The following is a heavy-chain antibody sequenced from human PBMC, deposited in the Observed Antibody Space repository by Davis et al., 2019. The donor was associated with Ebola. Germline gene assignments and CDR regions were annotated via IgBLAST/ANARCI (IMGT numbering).Heavy chain of an antibody. Sequence: GESLKISCATSGFIFSSFGMHWVRQAPGKGLEWVSAISGSGGSTYYAGSVKGRFTISRDNSRNTLYLQMNSLRADDTAVYYCSRDFMGLWGQGTLVTVSS. CDR3: SRDFMGL. CDR2: ISGSGGST. J-gene: IGHJ4*02. V-gene: IGHV3-23*01. CDR1: GFIFSSFG.